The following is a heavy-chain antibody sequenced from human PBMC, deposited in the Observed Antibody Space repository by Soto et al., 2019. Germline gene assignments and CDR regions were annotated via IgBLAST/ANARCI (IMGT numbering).Heavy chain of an antibody. CDR2: IKQDGSEE. D-gene: IGHD2-15*01. Sequence: EVQLVESGGGLVQPGGSLRLSCAASGFTSEEYWMSWVRQAPGKGLEWVANIKQDGSEEFYVDSVKGRFTISRDNPKNSLYLKMTSLRAEDTAGYYCTRGTDFRNCTGGSCPGMDVWGQGTTVTASS. CDR3: TRGTDFRNCTGGSCPGMDV. J-gene: IGHJ6*02. V-gene: IGHV3-7*03. CDR1: GFTSEEYW.